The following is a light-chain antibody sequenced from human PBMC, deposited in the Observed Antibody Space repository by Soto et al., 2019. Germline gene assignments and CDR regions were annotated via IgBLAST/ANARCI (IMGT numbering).Light chain of an antibody. CDR3: QHYANSVWT. J-gene: IGKJ1*01. V-gene: IGKV3-20*01. CDR2: AAS. Sequence: IVLTQSPDTLSLSPGERATLSCRASQSVSSSQLVWYQQKPGQAPRLLIYAASSRATGIPDIFSGSGSGTDFPLTVSELETEDLAVYYCQHYANSVWTFGQGTKVEIK. CDR1: QSVSSSQ.